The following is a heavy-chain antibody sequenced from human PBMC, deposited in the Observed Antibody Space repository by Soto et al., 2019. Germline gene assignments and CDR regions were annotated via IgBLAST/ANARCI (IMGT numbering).Heavy chain of an antibody. CDR1: GGTFSSSA. Sequence: QVQLEQSGAEVQKPGSSVKVCCKASGGTFSSSAFSWVRQAPGQGLEWMGGIMPVFPTPDYAQKFQDRVTITADASTSTTNMELSGLRSEDTAIYYCARDKDRLQLGGNYYYILDVWGQGTTVIVSS. V-gene: IGHV1-69*12. J-gene: IGHJ6*02. D-gene: IGHD5-12*01. CDR3: ARDKDRLQLGGNYYYILDV. CDR2: IMPVFPTP.